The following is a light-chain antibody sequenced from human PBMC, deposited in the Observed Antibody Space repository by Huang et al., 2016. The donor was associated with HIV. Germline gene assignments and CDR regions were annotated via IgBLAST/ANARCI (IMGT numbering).Light chain of an antibody. V-gene: IGKV1-39*01. Sequence: IEMTQSPSSLSSSVVDTVTIICRASQNINNYLYCFEHKLGKAHQIIISVVYHLRDGVPLRFSGSKSGTNFTLTINNLQPDDFETYYCQQSFTTVPYTFAQGTKLELK. CDR2: VVY. CDR1: QNINNY. J-gene: IGKJ2*01. CDR3: QQSFTTVPYT.